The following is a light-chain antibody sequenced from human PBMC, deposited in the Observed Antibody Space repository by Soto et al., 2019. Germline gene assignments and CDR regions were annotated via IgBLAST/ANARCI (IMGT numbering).Light chain of an antibody. Sequence: CAATLSVSPGERATLSCRASQSVSSNLAWYQQKPGQAPRRLIYGASTRATGIPARFRGRGSGSDFPLTSSSRQPAEDPPVYCKQCDSGPQKTFGQGTKVDIK. CDR3: KQCDSGPQKT. V-gene: IGKV3-15*01. J-gene: IGKJ1*01. CDR1: QSVSSN. CDR2: GAS.